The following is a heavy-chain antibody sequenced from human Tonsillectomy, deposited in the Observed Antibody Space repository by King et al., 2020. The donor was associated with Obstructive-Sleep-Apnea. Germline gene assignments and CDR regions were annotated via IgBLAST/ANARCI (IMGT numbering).Heavy chain of an antibody. V-gene: IGHV3-15*01. J-gene: IGHJ4*02. CDR1: GFTFSNAW. D-gene: IGHD2-2*01. CDR3: TTDLPPLPAATIFY. Sequence: VQLVESGGGLVKPGGSLRLSCAASGFTFSNAWMNWVRQAPGKGLEWVGHFKTKNDGGTTDFAAPVRGSFTISRDDSTNTLSLQMSSLKTEDTAVYYFTTDLPPLPAATIFYRGQGIPVTVSS. CDR2: FKTKNDGGTT.